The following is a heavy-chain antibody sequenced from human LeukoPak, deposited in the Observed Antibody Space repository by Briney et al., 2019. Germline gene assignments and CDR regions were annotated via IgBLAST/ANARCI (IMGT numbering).Heavy chain of an antibody. V-gene: IGHV4-4*07. CDR1: GGSISSYY. CDR3: ARGISSGWYGAFDI. Sequence: PSETLPLTCTVSGGSISSYYWSWIRQPAGKGLEWIGRIYTSGSTNYNPSLKSRVTMSVDTSKNQFSLKLSSVTAADTAVYYCARGISSGWYGAFDIWGQGTMVTVSS. J-gene: IGHJ3*02. D-gene: IGHD6-19*01. CDR2: IYTSGST.